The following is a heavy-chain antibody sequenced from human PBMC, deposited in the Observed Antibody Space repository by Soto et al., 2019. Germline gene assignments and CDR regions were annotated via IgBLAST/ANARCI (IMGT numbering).Heavy chain of an antibody. V-gene: IGHV3-23*01. D-gene: IGHD3-16*01. CDR3: AKDLTGYYYYYMDV. CDR1: GFTFSSYA. J-gene: IGHJ6*03. CDR2: ISGSGGST. Sequence: GGSLRLSCAASGFTFSSYAMSWVRQAPGKGLEWVSAISGSGGSTYYADSVKGRFTISRDNSKNTLYLQMKSLRAEDTAVYYCAKDLTGYYYYYMDVWGKGTTVTVSS.